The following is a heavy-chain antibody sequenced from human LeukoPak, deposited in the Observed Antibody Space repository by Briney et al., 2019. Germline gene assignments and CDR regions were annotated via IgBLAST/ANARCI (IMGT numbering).Heavy chain of an antibody. CDR2: IKKDGSEK. CDR1: GFTFSSYW. V-gene: IGHV3-7*01. J-gene: IGHJ6*04. Sequence: PGGSLRLSCAASGFTFSSYWMSWVRQAPGKGLEWVANIKKDGSEKYYVDSVKGRFTISRDNAKNSLYLQMNSLRAEDTAVYYCAELGITMIGGVWSKGTTVTISS. CDR3: AELGITMIGGV. D-gene: IGHD3-10*02.